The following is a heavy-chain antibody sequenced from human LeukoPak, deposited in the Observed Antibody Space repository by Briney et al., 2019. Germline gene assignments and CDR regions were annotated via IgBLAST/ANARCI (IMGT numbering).Heavy chain of an antibody. CDR1: GYTFTDYY. D-gene: IGHD4-11*01. CDR2: INPNSGES. CDR3: ARDRDYSNTERGFDY. Sequence: ASVKVSCKTSGYTFTDYYIHWVRQAPGQGLEWMGWINPNSGESNSAQKFQGRVIMTGDTSISTAYMELRRVTSDDTAVYYCARDRDYSNTERGFDYWGQGTLVTVSS. V-gene: IGHV1-2*02. J-gene: IGHJ4*02.